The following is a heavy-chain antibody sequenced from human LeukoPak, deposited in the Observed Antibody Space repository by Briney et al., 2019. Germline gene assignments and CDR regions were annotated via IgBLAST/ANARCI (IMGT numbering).Heavy chain of an antibody. V-gene: IGHV4-59*01. CDR3: ARGKREVTTGYYFDY. D-gene: IGHD4-11*01. CDR2: IYYSGST. Sequence: SETLSLTCTVSGGSISSYYWSWIRQPPGKGLEWIGYIYYSGSTNYNPSLKSRVTISVDTSKNQFSLKLSSVTAADTAVYYCARGKREVTTGYYFDYWGQGTLVTVSS. J-gene: IGHJ4*02. CDR1: GGSISSYY.